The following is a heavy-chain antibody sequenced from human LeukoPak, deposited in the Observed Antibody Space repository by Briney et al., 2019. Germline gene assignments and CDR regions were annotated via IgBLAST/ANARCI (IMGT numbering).Heavy chain of an antibody. Sequence: GGSLRLSCAASGFTLSDYYMSWIRQAPGKGLEWVSYISSSGSTIYYADSVKGRFTISRDNAKNSLYLQMNSLRAEDTAVYYCLSSFSSDAFDIWGQGTMVTVSS. D-gene: IGHD6-6*01. CDR2: ISSSGSTI. V-gene: IGHV3-11*01. CDR1: GFTLSDYY. J-gene: IGHJ3*02. CDR3: LSSFSSDAFDI.